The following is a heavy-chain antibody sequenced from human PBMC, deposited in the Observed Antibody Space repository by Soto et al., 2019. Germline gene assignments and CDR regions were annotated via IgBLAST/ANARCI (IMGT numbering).Heavy chain of an antibody. D-gene: IGHD4-17*01. CDR2: INPNSGGT. J-gene: IGHJ6*02. V-gene: IGHV1-2*04. Sequence: GASMKVSCKASGYTFTGYYMHWVRQAPGQGLEWMGWINPNSGGTNYAQKFQGWVTMTRDTSISTAYMELSRLRSDDTAVYYCARGGTVTHPRDYYYGMDVWGQGTTVTVSS. CDR1: GYTFTGYY. CDR3: ARGGTVTHPRDYYYGMDV.